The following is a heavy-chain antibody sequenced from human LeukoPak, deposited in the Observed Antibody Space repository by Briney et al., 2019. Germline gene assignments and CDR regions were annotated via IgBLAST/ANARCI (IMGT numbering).Heavy chain of an antibody. V-gene: IGHV1-18*01. CDR3: ARVRGAAPSYYFDY. CDR2: ISTYNGYT. CDR1: GYTFTSYG. Sequence: ASVKVSCKASGYTFTSYGISWVRQAPGQGLEWMGWISTYNGYTSYAQNLQGRVAVTTDTSTSTAYMELRSLGSDDTAVYYCARVRGAAPSYYFDYWGQGTLVTVSS. J-gene: IGHJ4*02. D-gene: IGHD6-6*01.